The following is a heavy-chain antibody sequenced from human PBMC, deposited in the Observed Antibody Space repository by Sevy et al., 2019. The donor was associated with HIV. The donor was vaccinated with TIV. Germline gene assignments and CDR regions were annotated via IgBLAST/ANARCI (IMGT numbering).Heavy chain of an antibody. CDR2: ISYDGSNK. Sequence: GGSLRLSCAASGFTFSSYAMHWVRQAPGKGLEWVAVISYDGSNKYYADSVKGRFTISRDNSKNTLYLQMNSLRAEDTAVYYCARWSRNGSGSYSKAYYFDYWGQGTLVTASS. V-gene: IGHV3-30-3*01. D-gene: IGHD3-10*01. CDR1: GFTFSSYA. CDR3: ARWSRNGSGSYSKAYYFDY. J-gene: IGHJ4*02.